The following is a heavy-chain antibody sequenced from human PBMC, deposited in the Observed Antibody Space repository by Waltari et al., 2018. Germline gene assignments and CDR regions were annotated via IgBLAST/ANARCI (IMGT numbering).Heavy chain of an antibody. V-gene: IGHV3-9*01. CDR1: GFTFDNYA. Sequence: EVQLVESGGGLVQPGKSLRLSCATSGFTFDNYAMNWVRQPPGKGLEWVSDISWNSGSIGYAEYVKGRFTISRDNAKNSLYLQMNSVRAEDTAFYYCARSSGSGTYTSIDYWGQGTLVTVSS. CDR2: ISWNSGSI. CDR3: ARSSGSGTYTSIDY. D-gene: IGHD3-10*01. J-gene: IGHJ4*02.